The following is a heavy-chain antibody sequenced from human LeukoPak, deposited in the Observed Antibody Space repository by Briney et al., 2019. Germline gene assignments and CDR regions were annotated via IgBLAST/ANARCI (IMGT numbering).Heavy chain of an antibody. CDR1: GFTFSSYA. J-gene: IGHJ4*02. CDR2: ISGSGGST. V-gene: IGHV3-23*01. Sequence: QSGGSLRLSCAASGFTFSSYAMSWVRQAPGKGLEWVSAISGSGGSTYYADSVKGRFTISRDNSKNTLYLQMNSLRAEDTAVYYCAKDFTLTADIVVVPAAVDYWGQGTLVTVSS. CDR3: AKDFTLTADIVVVPAAVDY. D-gene: IGHD2-2*01.